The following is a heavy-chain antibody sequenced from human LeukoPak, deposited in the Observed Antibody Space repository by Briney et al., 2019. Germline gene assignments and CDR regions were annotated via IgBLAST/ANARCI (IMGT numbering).Heavy chain of an antibody. J-gene: IGHJ6*02. CDR3: ARDRTRENYYYYYGMDV. CDR2: IYSGGST. V-gene: IGHV3-66*01. CDR1: GFTFSSYA. Sequence: GGSLRLSCAASGFTFSSYAMSWVRQAPGKGLEWVSAIYSGGSTYYADSVRGRFTISRDNSKNTLYLQMNSLRAEDTAVYYCARDRTRENYYYYYGMDVWGQGTTVTVSS. D-gene: IGHD1-26*01.